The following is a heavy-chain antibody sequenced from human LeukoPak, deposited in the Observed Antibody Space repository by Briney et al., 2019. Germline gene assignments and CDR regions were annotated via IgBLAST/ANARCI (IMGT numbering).Heavy chain of an antibody. D-gene: IGHD4-11*01. CDR1: GFTFSNYN. CDR3: ASDTVIDY. CDR2: ISTSSSYI. Sequence: GGSLRLSCAASGFTFSNYNMNWVRQAPGKGLEWVSSISTSSSYIYYADSVKGRFTISRDNAKNSLYLQMNSLRAEDTAFYYCASDTVIDYWGQGTLVTVSS. V-gene: IGHV3-21*01. J-gene: IGHJ4*02.